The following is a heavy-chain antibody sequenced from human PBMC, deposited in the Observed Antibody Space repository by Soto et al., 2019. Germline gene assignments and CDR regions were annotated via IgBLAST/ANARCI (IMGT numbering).Heavy chain of an antibody. CDR2: IKSKTDGGTT. Sequence: EVQLVESGGGLVKPGGSLRLSCAASGFTFSNAWMSWVRQAPGKGLEWVGRIKSKTDGGTTDYAAPVKGRFTISRDDSKNTLYLQMNSLKTEDTAVYYRTTELPYIWGNGYWGQGTLVTVSS. CDR3: TTELPYIWGNGY. J-gene: IGHJ4*02. D-gene: IGHD3-16*01. V-gene: IGHV3-15*01. CDR1: GFTFSNAW.